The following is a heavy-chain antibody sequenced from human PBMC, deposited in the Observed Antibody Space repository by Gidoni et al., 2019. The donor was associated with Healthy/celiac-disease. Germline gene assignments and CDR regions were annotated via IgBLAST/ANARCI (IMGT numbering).Heavy chain of an antibody. D-gene: IGHD3-22*01. CDR1: GFTSSLYS. V-gene: IGHV3-21*01. Sequence: EVKLVESGGGLVKPEVSLRLSCPASGFTSSLYSMNWVRQAPGKGLEWVSSISSSSSYIYYADSVKGRFTISRDNAKNSLYLQMNSLRAEDTAVYYCARVMYYYDSSGYYNADYWGQGTLVTVSS. CDR3: ARVMYYYDSSGYYNADY. J-gene: IGHJ4*02. CDR2: ISSSSSYI.